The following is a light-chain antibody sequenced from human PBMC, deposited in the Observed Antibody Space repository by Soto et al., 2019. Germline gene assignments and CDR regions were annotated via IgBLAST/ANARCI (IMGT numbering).Light chain of an antibody. Sequence: EIVLTQSPATLSLSPGERTTLSCRASQSVSSYLAWYQQKPGQAPRLLIYDASNRAAGIPVRFSGSGSGTDFTLTISSLEPEDFAVYYCQQRSNWPQWTFGQGTKV. CDR3: QQRSNWPQWT. J-gene: IGKJ1*01. V-gene: IGKV3-11*01. CDR1: QSVSSY. CDR2: DAS.